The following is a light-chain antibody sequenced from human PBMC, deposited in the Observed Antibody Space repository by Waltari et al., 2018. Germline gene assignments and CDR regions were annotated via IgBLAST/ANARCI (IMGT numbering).Light chain of an antibody. CDR1: QSISSY. CDR3: QQSYNTPT. J-gene: IGKJ4*01. Sequence: DIQMTQSPSSLSASVGDRVTITCRASQSISSYLNWYQQKPGKAPKFLIYAASSLQSGVPSRFSGSGSGTDFTLTISSLQPEDIATYYCQQSYNTPTFGGGTKVEIK. CDR2: AAS. V-gene: IGKV1-39*01.